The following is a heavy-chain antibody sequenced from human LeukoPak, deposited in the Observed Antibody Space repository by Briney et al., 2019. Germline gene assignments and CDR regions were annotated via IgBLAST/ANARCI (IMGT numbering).Heavy chain of an antibody. D-gene: IGHD6-19*01. J-gene: IGHJ4*02. CDR3: AREFIAVAGKGFDY. CDR1: RFTFSSYA. CDR2: ISYDGSNK. V-gene: IGHV3-30*04. Sequence: GGSLRLSCAASRFTFSSYAMHWVRQAPGKGLEWVAVISYDGSNKYYADSVKGRFTISRDNSKNTLYLQMNSLRAEDTAVYYCAREFIAVAGKGFDYWGQGTLVTVSS.